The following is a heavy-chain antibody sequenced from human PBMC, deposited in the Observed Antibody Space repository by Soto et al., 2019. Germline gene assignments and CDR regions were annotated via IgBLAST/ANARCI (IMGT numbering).Heavy chain of an antibody. Sequence: QVQLVQSGAEVKKPGASVKVSCKASGYTFTSYGISWVRQAPGQGPEWMGWISAYNGNTNYAQKLQGRVTMTTDTATSTAYMELRSLRSDDPAVYHCASDRRDGPPEYWGQGTLVTVSS. J-gene: IGHJ4*02. CDR3: ASDRRDGPPEY. CDR2: ISAYNGNT. CDR1: GYTFTSYG. D-gene: IGHD6-6*01. V-gene: IGHV1-18*01.